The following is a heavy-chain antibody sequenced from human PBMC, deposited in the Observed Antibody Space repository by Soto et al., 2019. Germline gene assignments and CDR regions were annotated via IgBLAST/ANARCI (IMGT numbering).Heavy chain of an antibody. CDR1: GYSFTTYS. CDR3: AKGGYCSTTSCVSWFDP. CDR2: LNAGNGDT. Sequence: QVHLEQSGAVVKKPGASVKVACKASGYSFTTYSMHWVRQAPGQRPEWIGWLNAGNGDTKYSQAPQGRVTITVDTSANTVYLELSSLTTEDTAVYYCAKGGYCSTTSCVSWFDPWGQGTQVTVSP. D-gene: IGHD2-2*01. J-gene: IGHJ5*02. V-gene: IGHV1-3*01.